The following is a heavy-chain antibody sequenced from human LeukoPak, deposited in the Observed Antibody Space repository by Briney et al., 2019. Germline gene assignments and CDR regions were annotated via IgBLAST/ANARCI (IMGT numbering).Heavy chain of an antibody. D-gene: IGHD2-2*01. CDR2: ISSSSSYI. Sequence: GGSLRLSCAASGFTFSSYSMNWDRQAPGKGLEWVSSISSSSSYIYYADSVKGRFTISRDNAKNSLYLQMNSLRAEDTAVYYCASQVVVPAARLFDYWGQGTLVTVSS. CDR1: GFTFSSYS. CDR3: ASQVVVPAARLFDY. J-gene: IGHJ4*02. V-gene: IGHV3-21*01.